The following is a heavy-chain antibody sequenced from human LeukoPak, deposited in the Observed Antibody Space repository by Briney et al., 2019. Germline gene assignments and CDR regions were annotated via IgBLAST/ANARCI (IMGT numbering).Heavy chain of an antibody. Sequence: PGGSLRLSCAASGFTFSSYSMNWVRQAPGKGLEWVSSISSSSSYIYYADSVKGRFTISRDNAKNSLYLQMNSLRAEDTAVYYCASDYYDGSGLHNDAFDIWGQGTMVTVSS. CDR3: ASDYYDGSGLHNDAFDI. CDR1: GFTFSSYS. CDR2: ISSSSSYI. V-gene: IGHV3-21*01. D-gene: IGHD3-22*01. J-gene: IGHJ3*02.